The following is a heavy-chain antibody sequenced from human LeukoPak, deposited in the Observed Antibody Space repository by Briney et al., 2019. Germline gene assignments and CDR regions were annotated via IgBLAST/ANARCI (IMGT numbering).Heavy chain of an antibody. D-gene: IGHD6-19*01. J-gene: IGHJ5*02. V-gene: IGHV1-2*02. Sequence: ASVKVSCKASGYTFTGYYMHWVRPAPGQGLEWMGWINPNSGGTNYAQKFQGRVTMTRDTSISTAYMELSRLRSDDTAVYYCARVAAVAGPTDPWGQGTLVTVSS. CDR2: INPNSGGT. CDR3: ARVAAVAGPTDP. CDR1: GYTFTGYY.